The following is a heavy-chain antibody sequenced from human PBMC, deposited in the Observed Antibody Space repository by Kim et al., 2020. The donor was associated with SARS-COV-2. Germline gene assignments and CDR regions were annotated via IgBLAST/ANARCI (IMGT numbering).Heavy chain of an antibody. CDR3: ARDGAVAGTKDY. CDR1: GFTFSSYS. Sequence: GGSLRLSCAASGFTFSSYSMNWVRQAPGKGLEWVSSISSSSSYIYYADSVKGRFTISRDNAKNSLYLQMNSLRAEDTAVYYCARDGAVAGTKDYWGQGTLVTVSS. V-gene: IGHV3-21*01. D-gene: IGHD6-19*01. CDR2: ISSSSSYI. J-gene: IGHJ4*02.